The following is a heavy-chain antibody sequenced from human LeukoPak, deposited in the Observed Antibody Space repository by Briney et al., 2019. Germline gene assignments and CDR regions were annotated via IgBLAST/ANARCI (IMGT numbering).Heavy chain of an antibody. CDR2: ISSSGGRT. V-gene: IGHV3-23*01. Sequence: GGSLRLSCAASGFIFSSYAMSWVRQAPGKGLEWVSMISSSGGRTYYADSVKGRFTISRDNSKNTLYLQPNSLRTEDTVVYYCSKHPTDSSGYWDYWGRGTLVTVSS. J-gene: IGHJ4*02. CDR1: GFIFSSYA. CDR3: SKHPTDSSGYWDY. D-gene: IGHD3-22*01.